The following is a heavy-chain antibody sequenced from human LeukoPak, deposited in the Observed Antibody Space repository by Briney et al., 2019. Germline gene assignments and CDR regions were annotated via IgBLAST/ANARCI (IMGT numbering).Heavy chain of an antibody. CDR3: ARGDCTSTSCSQDFDY. J-gene: IGHJ4*02. CDR1: GFTFSSYS. CDR2: ISSSSDTI. Sequence: GGSLRLSCAASGFTFSSYSMNWVRQAPGKGLEWVSYISSSSDTIYYADSVKGRFTISRDKAKTSLHLQMNSLRDEDTAVYYCARGDCTSTSCSQDFDYWGQGTLVTVSS. V-gene: IGHV3-48*02. D-gene: IGHD2-2*01.